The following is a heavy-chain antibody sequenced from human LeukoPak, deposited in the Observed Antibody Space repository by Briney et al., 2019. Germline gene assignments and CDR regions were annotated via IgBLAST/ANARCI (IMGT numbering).Heavy chain of an antibody. J-gene: IGHJ4*02. Sequence: SETLSLTCTVSGASIRSHHWTWIRQPPGKGLEWIGNVYYVGSTSYSPSLKSRVTISLDTSKNQFSLEMNSVTAADTAVYYCARSGDSSACYSFWGQGILVTVSS. CDR3: ARSGDSSACYSF. CDR1: GASIRSHH. V-gene: IGHV4-59*11. CDR2: VYYVGST. D-gene: IGHD3-22*01.